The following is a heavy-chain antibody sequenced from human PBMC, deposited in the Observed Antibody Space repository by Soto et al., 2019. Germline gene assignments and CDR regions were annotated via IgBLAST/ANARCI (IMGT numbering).Heavy chain of an antibody. D-gene: IGHD4-17*01. CDR1: GFTFSSYG. CDR3: ARYAEATVTTGWFDP. V-gene: IGHV3-33*01. CDR2: IWYDGSNK. Sequence: QVQLVESGGGVVQPGRSLRLSCAASGFTFSSYGMHWVRQAPGKGLEWVAVIWYDGSNKYYADSVKGRFTISRDNSKNTLYLQMNSLRAEDTAVYYCARYAEATVTTGWFDPWGQGTLVTVSS. J-gene: IGHJ5*02.